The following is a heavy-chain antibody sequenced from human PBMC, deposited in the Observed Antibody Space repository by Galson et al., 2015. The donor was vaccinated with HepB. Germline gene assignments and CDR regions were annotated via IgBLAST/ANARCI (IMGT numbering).Heavy chain of an antibody. V-gene: IGHV1-69*04. CDR3: ARDDYDSYWYFDL. D-gene: IGHD4-17*01. CDR1: GGTFSSYT. Sequence: VKVSCKASGGTFSSYTISWVRQAPGQGLEWMGRIIPILGIANYAQKFQGRVTITADKSTSTAYMELSSLRSEDTAVYYCARDDYDSYWYFDLWGRGTLVTVSS. CDR2: IIPILGIA. J-gene: IGHJ2*01.